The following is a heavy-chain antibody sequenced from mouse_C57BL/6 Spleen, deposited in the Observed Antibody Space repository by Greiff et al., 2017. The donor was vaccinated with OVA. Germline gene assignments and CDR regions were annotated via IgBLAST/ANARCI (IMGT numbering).Heavy chain of an antibody. CDR3: ARLRRENLRAYFDY. J-gene: IGHJ2*01. V-gene: IGHV1-75*01. Sequence: VQLQESGPELVKPGASVKISCKASGYTFTDYYINWVKQRPGQGLEWIGWIFPGSGSTYYNEKFKGKATLTVDKSSSTAYMLLSSLTSEDSAVYFCARLRRENLRAYFDYWGQGTTLTVSS. D-gene: IGHD1-1*01. CDR2: IFPGSGST. CDR1: GYTFTDYY.